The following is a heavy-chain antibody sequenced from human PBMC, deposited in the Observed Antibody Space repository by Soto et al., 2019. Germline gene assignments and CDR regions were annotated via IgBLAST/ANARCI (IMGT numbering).Heavy chain of an antibody. CDR1: GFTFTRYS. D-gene: IGHD1-7*01. CDR2: IDSNGRNS. V-gene: IGHV3-74*01. J-gene: IGHJ1*01. Sequence: PGGSLRLSCAASGFTFTRYSMNWVRHAPGKGLVWVARIDSNGRNSVYADSVKGRFTISRDNANNTLFLQMDSLTAEDTAVYYCAREQYTLNYAGYWGQGTQVTVSS. CDR3: AREQYTLNYAGY.